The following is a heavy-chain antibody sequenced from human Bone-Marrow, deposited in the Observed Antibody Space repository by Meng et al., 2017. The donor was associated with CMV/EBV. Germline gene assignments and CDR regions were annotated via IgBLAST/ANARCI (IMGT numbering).Heavy chain of an antibody. D-gene: IGHD3-22*01. V-gene: IGHV3-23*01. CDR2: ISGSGSST. Sequence: WVRQDAGKGLERVSAISGSGSSTYYADSVKGRFTISRDNSKNTLYLHMNSLRAEDTAVYYCAKDPLRFYYDSSGYSYPDPESYYFDYWGQGTLVTVSS. J-gene: IGHJ4*02. CDR3: AKDPLRFYYDSSGYSYPDPESYYFDY.